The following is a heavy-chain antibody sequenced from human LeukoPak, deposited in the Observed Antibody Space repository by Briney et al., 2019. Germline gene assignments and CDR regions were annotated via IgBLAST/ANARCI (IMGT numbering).Heavy chain of an antibody. Sequence: PSESQSRTCAVYGRSFSGYYWSWIRQPPGKGLEWIGEINHSGSTNHNPSLKSRVTISVDTSKSQFSLKLSSVTAADTAVYYCARGYQSMAVAGTSLYGMDVWGQGTTVTVSS. V-gene: IGHV4-34*01. J-gene: IGHJ6*02. CDR3: ARGYQSMAVAGTSLYGMDV. CDR1: GRSFSGYY. D-gene: IGHD6-19*01. CDR2: INHSGST.